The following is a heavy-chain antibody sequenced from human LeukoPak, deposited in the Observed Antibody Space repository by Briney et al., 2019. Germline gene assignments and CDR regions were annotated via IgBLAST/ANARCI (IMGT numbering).Heavy chain of an antibody. V-gene: IGHV1-2*02. CDR1: GYTFTGYY. CDR3: ARDRPYYDILTGYYDY. J-gene: IGHJ4*02. Sequence: GASVKLSCKAFGYTFTGYYMHWVRQVPGQGLEWMGWINPNSGGTNYAQKFQGRVTMTRDTSISTAYMELSRLRSDDTAVYYCARDRPYYDILTGYYDYWGQGTLVTVSS. D-gene: IGHD3-9*01. CDR2: INPNSGGT.